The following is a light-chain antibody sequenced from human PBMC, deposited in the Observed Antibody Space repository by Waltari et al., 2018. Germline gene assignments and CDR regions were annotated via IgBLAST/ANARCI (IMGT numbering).Light chain of an antibody. V-gene: IGLV1-44*01. J-gene: IGLJ3*02. CDR2: SNN. CDR1: SSNIGSNN. CDR3: AAWDDSLNGWV. Sequence: QSVLTQPPSASGTPGQRVTISCSVSSSNIGSNNLNWYHQLPGTAPKLLIDSNNRRPAGVPDRFSGSKSGTSAALSISGLQSEDEADYYCAAWDDSLNGWVFGGGTKLTVL.